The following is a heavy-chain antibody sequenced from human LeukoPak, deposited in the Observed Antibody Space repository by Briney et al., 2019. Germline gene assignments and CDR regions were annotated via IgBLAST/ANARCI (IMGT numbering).Heavy chain of an antibody. J-gene: IGHJ5*02. D-gene: IGHD5-18*01. V-gene: IGHV1-46*01. CDR2: INPSGGST. Sequence: GASVKVSCKASGYTFTSYDINWVRQATGQGLEWMGIINPSGGSTSYAQKFQGRVTMTRDTSTSTVYMELSSLRSEDTAVYYCAREVRGYSYDQKSNWFDPWGQGTLVTVSS. CDR1: GYTFTSYD. CDR3: AREVRGYSYDQKSNWFDP.